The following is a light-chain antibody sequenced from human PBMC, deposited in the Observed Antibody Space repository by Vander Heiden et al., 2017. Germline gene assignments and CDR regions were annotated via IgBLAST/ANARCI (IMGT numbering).Light chain of an antibody. Sequence: DIVMTPSLLSLPVSPGDQASISCTASQSLRHSNGYNYLDWYGQKPGQSPQLLIYRGSNRASGVPDRFGGSGSGTDFTLTISRVEAEDVGVYYCMQALQARITFGQGTRLEIK. V-gene: IGKV2-28*01. CDR2: RGS. CDR3: MQALQARIT. CDR1: QSLRHSNGYNY. J-gene: IGKJ5*01.